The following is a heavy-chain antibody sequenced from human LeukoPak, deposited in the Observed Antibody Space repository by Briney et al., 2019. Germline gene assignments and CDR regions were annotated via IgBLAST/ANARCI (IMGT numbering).Heavy chain of an antibody. CDR2: ISYDGSNK. J-gene: IGHJ2*01. CDR1: GFTFSSYG. V-gene: IGHV3-30*18. Sequence: PGGSLRLSCAASGFTFSSYGMHWVRQAPGKGLEWVAVISYDGSNKFYADFVKGRFTISRDNSKNTMFLQMNSVRPDDTAVFYRAKLAPGGWNRGLDVWGRGTLVSVSS. CDR3: AKLAPGGWNRGLDV. D-gene: IGHD1-1*01.